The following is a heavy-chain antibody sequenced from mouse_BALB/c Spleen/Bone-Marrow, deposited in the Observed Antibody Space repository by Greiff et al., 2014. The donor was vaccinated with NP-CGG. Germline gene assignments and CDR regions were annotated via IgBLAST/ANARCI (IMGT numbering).Heavy chain of an antibody. CDR3: ARGGAMDY. CDR1: GFNIKDTY. J-gene: IGHJ4*01. CDR2: IGPANGDT. V-gene: IGHV14-3*02. Sequence: EVQLQESGAELVKPGASVKLSCTGSGFNIKDTYMHWVKQRPEQGLEWIGRIGPANGDTKYDPKFQGKATITVDKSSNTAYLQLSSLTSEDTAVYYCARGGAMDYWGQGTSVTVSS.